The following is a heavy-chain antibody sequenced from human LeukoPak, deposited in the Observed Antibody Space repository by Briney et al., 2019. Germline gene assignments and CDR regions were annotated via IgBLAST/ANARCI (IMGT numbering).Heavy chain of an antibody. V-gene: IGHV3-23*01. CDR1: GFTFTNYA. CDR2: ITGSDGSP. J-gene: IGHJ4*02. D-gene: IGHD3-9*01. CDR3: AKWGDYDILTGYYVPDY. Sequence: PGTSLRLSCVASGFTFTNYAMSWVRQAPGKGLEWVSAITGSDGSPYYADSVKGRFTISRDNSKNTLYLQVNSLRAEGTAVYYCAKWGDYDILTGYYVPDYWGQGTLVTVSS.